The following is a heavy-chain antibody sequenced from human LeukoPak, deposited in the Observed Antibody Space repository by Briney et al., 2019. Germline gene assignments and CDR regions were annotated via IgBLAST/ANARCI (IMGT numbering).Heavy chain of an antibody. J-gene: IGHJ4*02. CDR1: GFTFSSYS. Sequence: GGSLRLSXAASGFTFSSYSMNWVRQAPGKGLEWVSSISSSSSYIYYADSVKGRFTISRDNAKNSLYLQMNSLRAEDTAVYYCARDFGSGSYPYWGQGTLVTVSS. CDR2: ISSSSSYI. D-gene: IGHD3-10*01. V-gene: IGHV3-21*01. CDR3: ARDFGSGSYPY.